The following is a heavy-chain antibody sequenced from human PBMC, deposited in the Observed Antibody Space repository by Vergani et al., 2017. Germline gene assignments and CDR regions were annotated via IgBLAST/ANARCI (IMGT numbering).Heavy chain of an antibody. CDR2: IYYSGST. CDR3: ARVQRYSSGSID. Sequence: QLQLQESGPGLVKPSETLSLTCTVSGGSISSYYWSWIRQPPGKGLEWIGYIYYSGSTNYNPSLKSRVTISVDTSKNQFSLKLSSVTAADTAVYYCARVQRYSSGSIDWGQGTLVTVSS. D-gene: IGHD6-19*01. V-gene: IGHV4-59*01. J-gene: IGHJ4*02. CDR1: GGSISSYY.